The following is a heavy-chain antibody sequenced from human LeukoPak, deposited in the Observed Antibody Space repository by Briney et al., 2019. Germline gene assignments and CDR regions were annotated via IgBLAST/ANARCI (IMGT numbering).Heavy chain of an antibody. J-gene: IGHJ3*02. Sequence: GGSLRLSCAASGFTVSSNYMSWVRRAPGKGLEWVSVIYSGGSTYCADSVKGRFTISRDNSKNTLYLQMNSLRAEDTAVYYCARDGLQDDYDAFDIWGQGTMVTVSS. D-gene: IGHD5-24*01. V-gene: IGHV3-66*02. CDR1: GFTVSSNY. CDR2: IYSGGST. CDR3: ARDGLQDDYDAFDI.